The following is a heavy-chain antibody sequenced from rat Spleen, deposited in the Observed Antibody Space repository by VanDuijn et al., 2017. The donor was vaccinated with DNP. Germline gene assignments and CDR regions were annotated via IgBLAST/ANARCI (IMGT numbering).Heavy chain of an antibody. V-gene: IGHV3-3*01. Sequence: DVQLQESGPGLVKPSQSLSLTCSVTGYSITGTYRWNWIRKFPGNKLEWMGYINSAGSTNYNPSLKSRISITRDTSKNQFFLQVNSVTTEDTATYYCATEALDYWGQGVMVTVSS. CDR2: INSAGST. CDR1: GYSITGTYR. J-gene: IGHJ2*01. CDR3: ATEALDY.